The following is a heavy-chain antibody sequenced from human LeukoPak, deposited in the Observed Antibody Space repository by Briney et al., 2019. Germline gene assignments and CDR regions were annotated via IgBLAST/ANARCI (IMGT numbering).Heavy chain of an antibody. Sequence: GGSLRPSCAASGFTFSSYAMSWVGQARGKGLEWVSGISGSGGSTYYADSVKGRFTISRDNSKNTLYLQMNSLRAEDTAVYYCSTKTLWYGDRWGQGTLVTVSS. V-gene: IGHV3-23*01. CDR2: ISGSGGST. J-gene: IGHJ4*02. D-gene: IGHD3-10*01. CDR3: STKTLWYGDR. CDR1: GFTFSSYA.